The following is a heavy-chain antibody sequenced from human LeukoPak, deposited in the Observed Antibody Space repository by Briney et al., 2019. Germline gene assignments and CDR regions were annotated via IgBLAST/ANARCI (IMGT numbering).Heavy chain of an antibody. CDR2: ISSGSSYI. Sequence: PGGSLRLSCAASGFTLNSYNMNWVRQAPGKGLEWVSSISSGSSYIFYADSVKGRFTISRDNAKNSLYLQMSSLRVEDTAVYYCASTTGDRDYWGQGTLVNVSS. CDR3: ASTTGDRDY. CDR1: GFTLNSYN. D-gene: IGHD7-27*01. V-gene: IGHV3-21*01. J-gene: IGHJ4*02.